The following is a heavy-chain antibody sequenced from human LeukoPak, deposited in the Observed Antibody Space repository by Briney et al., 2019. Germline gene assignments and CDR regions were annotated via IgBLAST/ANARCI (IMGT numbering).Heavy chain of an antibody. CDR2: ISYDGSSK. CDR3: AKDGGSYLNWIDP. Sequence: PGRSLRLSCTASGFTFSSYGIHWVRQAPGEGLEWVAVISYDGSSKYYADSVKSRFTISRDNSKNTLHLQMNSLRAEDTAVYYCAKDGGSYLNWIDPWGQGTLVTVSS. J-gene: IGHJ5*02. V-gene: IGHV3-30*18. CDR1: GFTFSSYG. D-gene: IGHD1-26*01.